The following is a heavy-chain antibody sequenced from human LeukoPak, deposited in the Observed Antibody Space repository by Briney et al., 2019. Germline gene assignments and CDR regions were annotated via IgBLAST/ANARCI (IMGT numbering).Heavy chain of an antibody. Sequence: HPGGSLRLSCAASGFTFSSFGMHWVRQAPGKGLEWVAVISYDGSNKYYADSVKGRFTISRDNSQNTLYLQMNSLRLEDTAVYCCGRSMGGYDSYFYGMDVWGQGTTVTVSS. J-gene: IGHJ6*02. CDR1: GFTFSSFG. CDR3: GRSMGGYDSYFYGMDV. V-gene: IGHV3-30*03. CDR2: ISYDGSNK. D-gene: IGHD5-12*01.